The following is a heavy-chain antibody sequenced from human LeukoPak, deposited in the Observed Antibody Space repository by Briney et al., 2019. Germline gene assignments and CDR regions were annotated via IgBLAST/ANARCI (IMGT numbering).Heavy chain of an antibody. V-gene: IGHV4-61*02. D-gene: IGHD3-16*02. Sequence: PSETPSLTCTVSGGSISSGSYYWSWIRQSAGKGLEWIGRIYTSGSTNYNPSLKSRVTISVDTSKNQFSLKLSSVTAADTAVYYCARDFYQIWGQGTLVTVSS. CDR1: GGSISSGSYY. CDR2: IYTSGST. CDR3: ARDFYQI. J-gene: IGHJ4*02.